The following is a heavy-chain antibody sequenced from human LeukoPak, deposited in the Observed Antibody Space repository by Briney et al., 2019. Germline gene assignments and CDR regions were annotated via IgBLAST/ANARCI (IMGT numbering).Heavy chain of an antibody. J-gene: IGHJ4*02. D-gene: IGHD5-18*01. V-gene: IGHV3-30*14. CDR2: ISYDGSSK. Sequence: GGSLRLSCAASGFTISNYAMQWVRQAPGKGLEWVAVISYDGSSKYYADPVKGRFTISRDNSKNTLYLQMNSLRAEDTAVYYCARGGGYSYDYYFDYWGQGTLVTVSS. CDR1: GFTISNYA. CDR3: ARGGGYSYDYYFDY.